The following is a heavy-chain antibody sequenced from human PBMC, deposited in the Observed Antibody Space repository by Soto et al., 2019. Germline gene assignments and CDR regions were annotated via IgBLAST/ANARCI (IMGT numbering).Heavy chain of an antibody. CDR3: AVLVPAAYYYVMEV. CDR1: GGSISSYY. CDR2: IYYSGST. Sequence: SETLSLSCSVSGGSISSYYWSWIRQPPGKGLEWIGYIYYSGSTNYNPSLKSRVTISVDTSKNQISLKLSSVTAADTAVYYCAVLVPAAYYYVMEVCCQAIPVTVP. V-gene: IGHV4-59*01. J-gene: IGHJ6*02. D-gene: IGHD2-2*01.